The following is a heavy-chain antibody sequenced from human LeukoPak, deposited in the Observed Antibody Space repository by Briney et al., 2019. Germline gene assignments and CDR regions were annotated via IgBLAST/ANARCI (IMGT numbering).Heavy chain of an antibody. CDR3: ARAGRDGYNYFDY. CDR1: GGSISSYY. D-gene: IGHD5-24*01. Sequence: SETLSLTCTVSGGSISSYYWSWIRQPPGKGLEWIGYIYYSGSTNYNPSLNSRVTISVDTSKNQFSLKLSSVTAADTAVYYCARAGRDGYNYFDYWGQGTLVTVS. CDR2: IYYSGST. V-gene: IGHV4-59*01. J-gene: IGHJ4*02.